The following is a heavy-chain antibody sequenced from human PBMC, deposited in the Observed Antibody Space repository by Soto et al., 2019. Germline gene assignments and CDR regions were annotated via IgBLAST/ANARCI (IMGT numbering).Heavy chain of an antibody. CDR3: ARDPHLAYDSSGPGAFDI. D-gene: IGHD3-22*01. V-gene: IGHV4-31*03. CDR2: IYYSGST. CDR1: GGSISSGGYY. Sequence: QVQLQESGPGLVKPSQTLSLTCTVSGGSISSGGYYWSWIRQHPGKGLEWIGYIYYSGSTYYNPSRKSRVTISVDTSKNLFSLKLSSVTAADTAVYYWARDPHLAYDSSGPGAFDIWGQGTMVTVSS. J-gene: IGHJ3*02.